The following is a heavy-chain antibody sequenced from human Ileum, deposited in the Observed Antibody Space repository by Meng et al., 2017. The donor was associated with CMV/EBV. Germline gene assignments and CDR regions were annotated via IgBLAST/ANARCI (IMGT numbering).Heavy chain of an antibody. CDR1: GFTFSAYS. Sequence: GESLKISCAASGFTFSAYSMHWVRQAPGKGLEWAAVMSLDGRKIYYTDSVKGRFTISRDNYKNTLYLQMDRLRAEDTAVYYCARDPYGNGRGEFDPWGQGTRVTVSS. CDR3: ARDPYGNGRGEFDP. V-gene: IGHV3-30*04. J-gene: IGHJ5*02. D-gene: IGHD2-21*01. CDR2: MSLDGRKI.